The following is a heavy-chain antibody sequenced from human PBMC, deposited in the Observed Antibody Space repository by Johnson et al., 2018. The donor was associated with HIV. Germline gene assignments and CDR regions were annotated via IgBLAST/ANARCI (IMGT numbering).Heavy chain of an antibody. CDR1: GFTFRSFA. CDR2: MWYDGSNK. CDR3: AKCIWGSSLIDAFDI. Sequence: QVQLVESVGGVVQPGRSLRLSCAASGFTFRSFAMHWVRQAPGKGLEWVAVMWYDGSNKYYADSVKGRFIISRDNSKNTLLLQMNSLRAEDTAVYYCAKCIWGSSLIDAFDIWGQGTRVTVSS. D-gene: IGHD6-13*01. J-gene: IGHJ3*02. V-gene: IGHV3-33*06.